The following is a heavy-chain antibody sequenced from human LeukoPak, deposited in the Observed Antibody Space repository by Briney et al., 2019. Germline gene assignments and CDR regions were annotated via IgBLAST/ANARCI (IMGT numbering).Heavy chain of an antibody. D-gene: IGHD7-27*01. CDR2: IKSKTDGGTT. J-gene: IGHJ6*03. CDR1: GFTFSSYA. CDR3: TTESWGDYYYYMDV. V-gene: IGHV3-15*01. Sequence: GGSLRLSCAASGFTFSSYAMHWVRQAPGKGLEWVGRIKSKTDGGTTDYAAPVKGRFTISRDDSKNTLYLQMNSLKTEDTAVYYCTTESWGDYYYYMDVWGKGTTVTVSS.